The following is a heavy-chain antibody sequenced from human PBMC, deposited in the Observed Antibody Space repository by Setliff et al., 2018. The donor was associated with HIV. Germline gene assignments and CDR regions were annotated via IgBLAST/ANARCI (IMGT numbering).Heavy chain of an antibody. V-gene: IGHV4-34*01. CDR3: ARHSRTAVPTIDY. CDR2: IYYAGNT. D-gene: IGHD4-17*01. J-gene: IGHJ4*02. CDR1: GGSFSGYY. Sequence: PSETLSLTCAVYGGSFSGYYWGWVRQSPRAGLEWIADIYYAGNTYYNPSLKSRATISIDTSRNQFSLKVTSLTAADTAVYYCARHSRTAVPTIDYWGQGTLVTVSS.